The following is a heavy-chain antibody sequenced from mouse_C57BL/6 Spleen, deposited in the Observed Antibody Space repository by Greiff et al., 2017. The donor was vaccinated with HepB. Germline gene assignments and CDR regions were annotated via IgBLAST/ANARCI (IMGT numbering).Heavy chain of an antibody. J-gene: IGHJ2*01. CDR3: ARHPIYYYGSSYVDYFDY. CDR2: IDPNSGGT. CDR1: GYTFTSYW. D-gene: IGHD1-1*01. Sequence: VQLQQPGAELVKPGASVKLSCKASGYTFTSYWMHWVKQRPGRGLEWIGRIDPNSGGTKYNEKFKSKATLTVDKPSSTAYMQLSSLTSEDSAVYYCARHPIYYYGSSYVDYFDYWGQGTTLTVSS. V-gene: IGHV1-72*01.